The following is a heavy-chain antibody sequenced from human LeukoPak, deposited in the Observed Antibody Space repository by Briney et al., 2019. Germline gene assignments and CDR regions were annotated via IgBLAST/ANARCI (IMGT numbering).Heavy chain of an antibody. CDR3: AKNILPDYYYYMDV. Sequence: GGSLRLSCAASGFSFSSYAIHWVRQAPGKGLEWVAVISFDGVTKYYADSVKGRFIISRDNSKNTLDLQMSRLRAEDTAVYYCAKNILPDYYYYMDVWGKGTTVTVSS. D-gene: IGHD2-2*02. CDR2: ISFDGVTK. J-gene: IGHJ6*03. V-gene: IGHV3-30-3*02. CDR1: GFSFSSYA.